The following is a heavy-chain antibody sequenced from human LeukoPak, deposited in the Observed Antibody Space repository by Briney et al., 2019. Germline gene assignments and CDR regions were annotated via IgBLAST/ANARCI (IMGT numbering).Heavy chain of an antibody. V-gene: IGHV4-59*01. Sequence: SETLSLTCTVSGGSISSYYWSWIRQPPGKGLEWIGYIYYSGSTNYNPSLKSRVTISVDTSKNQFSLKLSSVTAADTAVYYCARVDYDHYYGSGSLDYWGQGTLVTVSS. CDR2: IYYSGST. CDR1: GGSISSYY. CDR3: ARVDYDHYYGSGSLDY. D-gene: IGHD3-10*01. J-gene: IGHJ4*02.